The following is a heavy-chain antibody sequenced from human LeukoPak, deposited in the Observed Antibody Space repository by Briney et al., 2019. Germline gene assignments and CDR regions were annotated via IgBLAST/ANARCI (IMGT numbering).Heavy chain of an antibody. CDR2: IHHDGRT. V-gene: IGHV4-34*01. D-gene: IGHD4-17*01. Sequence: SETLALTCAVYGGSLSGHYWSWIRQSPGKGLEWIGDIHHDGRTKYSPSLKSRVSMLLDTSKNEVSLRLTPVTAADTALYFCAREPVPQDYGDTVNAYDLWGQGTMVIVSS. J-gene: IGHJ3*01. CDR1: GGSLSGHY. CDR3: AREPVPQDYGDTVNAYDL.